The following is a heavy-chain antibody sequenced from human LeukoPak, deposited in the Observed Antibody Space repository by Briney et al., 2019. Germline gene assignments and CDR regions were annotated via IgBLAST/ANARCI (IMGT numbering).Heavy chain of an antibody. J-gene: IGHJ4*02. CDR1: GGSIISSY. CDR2: IYTSGGT. Sequence: SETLSVTCTVSGGSIISSYWSWIRQPQGRGLEWIGYIYTSGGTSYNPSLKSRVTISLDTSKNQFSLRLSSVTAADTAVYYCARHSYSSSPFDYWGQGTLVTVSS. V-gene: IGHV4-4*09. D-gene: IGHD6-13*01. CDR3: ARHSYSSSPFDY.